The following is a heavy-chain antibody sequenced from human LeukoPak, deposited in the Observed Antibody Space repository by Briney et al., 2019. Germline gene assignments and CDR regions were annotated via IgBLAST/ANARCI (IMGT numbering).Heavy chain of an antibody. Sequence: GASVKVSCKASGYTFTSYYMYWVRQAPGQGLEWMGIINPSGGRTSYAQKFQGRVTMTRDMSISTAYMELSRLRSDDTAVYYCARMFLAAGKDYWGQGTLVTVSS. CDR3: ARMFLAAGKDY. CDR1: GYTFTSYY. V-gene: IGHV1-46*01. CDR2: INPSGGRT. D-gene: IGHD1-14*01. J-gene: IGHJ4*02.